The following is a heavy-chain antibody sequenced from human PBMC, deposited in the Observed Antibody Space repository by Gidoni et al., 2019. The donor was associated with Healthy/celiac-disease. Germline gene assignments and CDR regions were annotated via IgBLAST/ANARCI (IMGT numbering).Heavy chain of an antibody. J-gene: IGHJ4*02. CDR1: GGSISSSSYY. CDR3: ARRDSSSSSYYFDY. Sequence: QLQLQESGPGLVKPSETLSLTCTVSGGSISSSSYYWGWIRQPPGKGLEWIGSIYYSGSTYYNPSLKSRVTISVDTSKNQFSLKLSSVTAADTAVYYCARRDSSSSSYYFDYWGQGTLVTVSS. D-gene: IGHD6-6*01. CDR2: IYYSGST. V-gene: IGHV4-39*01.